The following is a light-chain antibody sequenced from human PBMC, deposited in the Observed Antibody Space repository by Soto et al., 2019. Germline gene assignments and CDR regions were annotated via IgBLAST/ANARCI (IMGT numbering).Light chain of an antibody. CDR2: RPS. J-gene: IGKJ4*01. Sequence: EIVMTKYPATLSVSPGERATLSCRASQSISSNLAWYQQKPGQAPRLLMFRPSSRATGFPARFSGSGSGTEFNLTISSLQSEDFGVYYCQQYNNWPRATFGGGTKVDI. V-gene: IGKV3-15*01. CDR3: QQYNNWPRAT. CDR1: QSISSN.